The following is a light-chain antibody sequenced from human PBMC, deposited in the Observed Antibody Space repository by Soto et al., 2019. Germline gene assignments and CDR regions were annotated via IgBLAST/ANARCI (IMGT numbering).Light chain of an antibody. CDR3: SSYTSSTTRV. J-gene: IGLJ1*01. V-gene: IGLV2-14*01. Sequence: QSALTQPASVSGSPGQSITISCTGTSSDVGDYNYVSWYQQHPGKAPKLMIYDVSNRPSGVSNRFSGYKSGSTASLTISGLQAEDEADYDCSSYTSSTTRVFGTGTKVTVL. CDR2: DVS. CDR1: SSDVGDYNY.